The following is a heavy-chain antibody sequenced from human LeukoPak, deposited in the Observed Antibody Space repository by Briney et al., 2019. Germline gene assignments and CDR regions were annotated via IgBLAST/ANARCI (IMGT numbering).Heavy chain of an antibody. J-gene: IGHJ3*02. CDR1: GYTFTSYG. V-gene: IGHV1-18*01. CDR3: ARVDRYSGSTDAFDI. Sequence: ASVKVSCKXSGYTFTSYGISWVRQAPGQRLEWMGWISAYNGNTNYSQKLQGRVTMTTDTSTSTAYMELRSLRSDDTAVYYCARVDRYSGSTDAFDIWGQGTMVTVSS. CDR2: ISAYNGNT. D-gene: IGHD5-12*01.